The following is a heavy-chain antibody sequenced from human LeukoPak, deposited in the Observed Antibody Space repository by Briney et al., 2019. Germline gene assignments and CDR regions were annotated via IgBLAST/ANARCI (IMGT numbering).Heavy chain of an antibody. CDR1: GFTFNNYA. Sequence: GGSLRLSCAASGFTFNNYAMSWVRQAPGKGLEWVSAIGGSGGSTYYADSVKGRFTISRDNSRNTLFLQMNSLRAEDTAVYHCAKGNYDSTGYYAWGMDVWGQGTTVTVSS. CDR3: AKGNYDSTGYYAWGMDV. CDR2: IGGSGGST. D-gene: IGHD3-22*01. V-gene: IGHV3-23*01. J-gene: IGHJ6*02.